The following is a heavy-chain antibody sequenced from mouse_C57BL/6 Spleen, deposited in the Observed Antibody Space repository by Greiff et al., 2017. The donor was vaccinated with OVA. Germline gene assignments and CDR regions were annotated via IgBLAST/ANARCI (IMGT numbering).Heavy chain of an antibody. V-gene: IGHV1-15*01. CDR2: IDPETGGT. CDR3: TRRWLLRFFAY. D-gene: IGHD2-3*01. Sequence: VQLQQSGAELVRPGASVTLSCKASGYTFTDYEMHWVKQTPVHGLEWIGAIDPETGGTAYNQKFKGTAILTADKSSSTAYMELRSLTSEDSAVYYCTRRWLLRFFAYWGQGTLVTVSA. J-gene: IGHJ3*01. CDR1: GYTFTDYE.